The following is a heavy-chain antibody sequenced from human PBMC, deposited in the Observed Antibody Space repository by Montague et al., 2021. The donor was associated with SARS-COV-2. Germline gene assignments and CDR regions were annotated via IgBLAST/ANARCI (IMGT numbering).Heavy chain of an antibody. V-gene: IGHV6-1*01. D-gene: IGHD3-3*02. J-gene: IGHJ3*01. CDR2: TYYRSWWRS. Sequence: CAISGDSVSSTSASWNWIRQSPSRGLEWRGRTYYRSWWRSQYPGSLESRITISGDTSKNQFSLQLNSVTPEDTAVYYCASAFYGDHWAFDVWGQGTMVTVSS. CDR3: ASAFYGDHWAFDV. CDR1: GDSVSSTSAS.